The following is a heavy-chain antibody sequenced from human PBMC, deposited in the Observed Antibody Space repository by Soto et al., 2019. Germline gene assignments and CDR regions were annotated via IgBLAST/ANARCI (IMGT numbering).Heavy chain of an antibody. V-gene: IGHV3-30-3*01. CDR2: ISYDGSNK. CDR3: ARSPCSSASCYPLY. J-gene: IGHJ4*02. CDR1: GFTFSSYA. D-gene: IGHD2-2*01. Sequence: GGSLRLSCAASGFTFSSYAMHWVRQAPGKGLEWVAVISYDGSNKYYADSVKGRFTISRDNSKNTLYLQMNSLRAEDTAVYYCARSPCSSASCYPLYWGQGTLVTVSS.